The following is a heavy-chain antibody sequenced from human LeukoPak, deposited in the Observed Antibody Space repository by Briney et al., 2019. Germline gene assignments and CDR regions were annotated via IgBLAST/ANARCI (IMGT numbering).Heavy chain of an antibody. CDR3: ARVGSIWVSYGMDV. V-gene: IGHV1-18*01. D-gene: IGHD3-16*01. J-gene: IGHJ6*02. CDR2: ISAYNGNT. CDR1: GYTFTSYD. Sequence: ASVKVSCKASGYTFTSYDINWVRQAPGQGLEWMGWISAYNGNTNYAQKLQGRVTMTTDTSTSTAYMELRSLRSDDTAVYYCARVGSIWVSYGMDVWGQGTTVTVSS.